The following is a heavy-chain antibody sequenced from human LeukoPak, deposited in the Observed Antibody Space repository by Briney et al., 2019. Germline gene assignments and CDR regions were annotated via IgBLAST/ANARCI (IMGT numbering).Heavy chain of an antibody. J-gene: IGHJ5*02. Sequence: SETLSLTCTVSGGSISSYYWSWIRQPPGKGLEWIGYIYYSGSTNYNPSLKSRVTISVDTSKNQFSLKLSSVTAADTAVYYCAGLDCSSTSCYLGDNWFDPWGQGTLVTVSS. D-gene: IGHD2-2*01. V-gene: IGHV4-59*08. CDR3: AGLDCSSTSCYLGDNWFDP. CDR1: GGSISSYY. CDR2: IYYSGST.